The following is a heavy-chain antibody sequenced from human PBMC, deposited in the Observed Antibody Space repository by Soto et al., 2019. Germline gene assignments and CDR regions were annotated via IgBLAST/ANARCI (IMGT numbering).Heavy chain of an antibody. V-gene: IGHV1-18*01. CDR1: GYTFSSYG. J-gene: IGHJ6*03. D-gene: IGHD2-2*01. CDR3: AKADGNYAGRFSYYYMDV. CDR2: IRGYKENT. Sequence: QAQLVQSATEVKEPGASVKVSCKASGYTFSSYGISWVRQAPGQGPEWMGWIRGYKENTHYPQKFQGKVTLTTDTATSTAYMELRNLRSADTAVYYSAKADGNYAGRFSYYYMDVWGNGTLVTVSS.